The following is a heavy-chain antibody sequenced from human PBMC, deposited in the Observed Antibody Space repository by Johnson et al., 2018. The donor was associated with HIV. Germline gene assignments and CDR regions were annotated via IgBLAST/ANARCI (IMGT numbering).Heavy chain of an antibody. J-gene: IGHJ3*02. D-gene: IGHD6-6*01. CDR3: ARTYSTSSDDAFDI. V-gene: IGHV3-7*03. Sequence: VDSVMGRFTISRDNAKNSLYLQMNSPGADDTAVYYCARTYSTSSDDAFDIWGQGTMVTVSS.